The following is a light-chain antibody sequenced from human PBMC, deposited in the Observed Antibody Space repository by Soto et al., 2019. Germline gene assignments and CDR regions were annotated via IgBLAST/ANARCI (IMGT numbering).Light chain of an antibody. Sequence: QSVLTQPASVSGSPGQSITISCTGTSSDVGGYKYVSWYQQNPGKAPKLMIYEVNNRPSGVSNRFSGSKSGNTASLTISGLQAEDEADYYCSSYTSSSTVVFGGGTKLTVL. CDR2: EVN. CDR3: SSYTSSSTVV. CDR1: SSDVGGYKY. V-gene: IGLV2-14*01. J-gene: IGLJ2*01.